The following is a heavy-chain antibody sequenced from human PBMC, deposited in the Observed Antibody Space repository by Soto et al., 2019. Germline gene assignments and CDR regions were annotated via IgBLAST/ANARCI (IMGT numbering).Heavy chain of an antibody. D-gene: IGHD3-22*01. CDR2: ISGSGGST. CDR3: AKDMGVTMIVVVITTRAFDI. V-gene: IGHV3-23*01. Sequence: GGSLRLSCAASGFTFSSYAMSWVRQAPGKGLEWVSAISGSGGSTYYADSVKGRFTISRDNSKNTLYLQMNSLRAEDTAVYYCAKDMGVTMIVVVITTRAFDIWGQGTMVTVSS. J-gene: IGHJ3*02. CDR1: GFTFSSYA.